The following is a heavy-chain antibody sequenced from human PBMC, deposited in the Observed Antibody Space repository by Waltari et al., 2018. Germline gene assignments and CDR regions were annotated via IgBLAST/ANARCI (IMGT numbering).Heavy chain of an antibody. J-gene: IGHJ4*02. D-gene: IGHD6-13*01. Sequence: EVQLVESGGGLVKPGGSLRLSCAASGFPFSNAWMSWVRQAPGKGLEWVGRIKSKTDGGTTDYAAPVKGRFTISRDDSKNTLYLQMNSLKTEDTAVYYCTTTSFVEQQLVLGWDYWGQGTLVTVSS. V-gene: IGHV3-15*01. CDR1: GFPFSNAW. CDR3: TTTSFVEQQLVLGWDY. CDR2: IKSKTDGGTT.